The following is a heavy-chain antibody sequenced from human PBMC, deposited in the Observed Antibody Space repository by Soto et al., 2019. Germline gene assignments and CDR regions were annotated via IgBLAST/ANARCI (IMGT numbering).Heavy chain of an antibody. D-gene: IGHD5-18*01. J-gene: IGHJ3*01. CDR1: GYTFSRYT. CDR2: IVPNFGTP. V-gene: IGHV1-69*13. CDR3: ARGGYIEHYRHFDV. Sequence: SVKVSCKASGYTFSRYTFNWVRQAPGQGLEWMGGIVPNFGTPNYAPTFQDRVAITADESTNTAYMEINGLTSEDTAIYYCARGGYIEHYRHFDVLGQGTLIIVS.